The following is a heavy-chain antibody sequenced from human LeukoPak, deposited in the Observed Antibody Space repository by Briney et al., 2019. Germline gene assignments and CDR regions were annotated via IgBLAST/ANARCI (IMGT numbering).Heavy chain of an antibody. CDR3: ARVSESGNSDY. Sequence: PGRSLRLSCAASGFTFTSYGMHWVRQAPGKGLEWVAVIWYDGTNKYYADSVKGRFTISRDTSKNTLYLQMNGLRAEDTAVYYCARVSESGNSDYWGQGTLVTVSS. D-gene: IGHD4-23*01. CDR2: IWYDGTNK. CDR1: GFTFTSYG. V-gene: IGHV3-33*01. J-gene: IGHJ4*02.